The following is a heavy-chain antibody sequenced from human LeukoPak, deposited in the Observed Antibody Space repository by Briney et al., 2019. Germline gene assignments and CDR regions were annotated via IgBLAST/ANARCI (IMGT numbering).Heavy chain of an antibody. Sequence: SQTLSLTCSVSGGSIISSDYHWGWVRQPPGKGLEWIGTISYSGNTDYNPSLRSRVTISVDTSNNQFSLRLGSVTAADTAVYHCARHCCSGPAKRVFDIWGQGTMVTVSS. CDR2: ISYSGNT. CDR3: ARHCCSGPAKRVFDI. V-gene: IGHV4-39*01. D-gene: IGHD2-15*01. CDR1: GGSIISSDYH. J-gene: IGHJ3*02.